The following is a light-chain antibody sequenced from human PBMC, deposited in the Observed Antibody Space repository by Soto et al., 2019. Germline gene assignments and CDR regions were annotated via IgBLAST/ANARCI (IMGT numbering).Light chain of an antibody. CDR1: QAVISGY. V-gene: IGKV3-20*01. CDR2: GVS. Sequence: EIVLTQSPGALSLPPGEGATLSCRASQAVISGYLAWYQQKPGQAPRLLMYGVSSRPTGISDRFSGSGSGTEFTLTITRLEPEDFALYYCQQYGVPPFNFGQGTKLQIK. CDR3: QQYGVPPFN. J-gene: IGKJ2*01.